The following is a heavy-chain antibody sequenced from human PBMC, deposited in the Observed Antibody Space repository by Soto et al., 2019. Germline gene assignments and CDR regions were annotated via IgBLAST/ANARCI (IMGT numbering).Heavy chain of an antibody. J-gene: IGHJ6*02. CDR1: GFTFSIYA. V-gene: IGHV3-21*01. Sequence: EVQLVESGGGLVKPGGSLRLSCAASGFTFSIYAMNWVRQAPGKGLEWVSSISSSSSSIYYADSVKGRFTIARDNAENSLYLQMNSLRADDTAVYYCARVGQYYYNVMDVWGHGTTVTVSS. CDR2: ISSSSSSI. CDR3: ARVGQYYYNVMDV.